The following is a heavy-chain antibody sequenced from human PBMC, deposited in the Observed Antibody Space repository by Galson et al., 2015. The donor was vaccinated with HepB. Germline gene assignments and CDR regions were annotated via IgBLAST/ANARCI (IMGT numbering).Heavy chain of an antibody. Sequence: PALVKPTQTLTLTCTFSGFSLSSTGVGVGWIRQPPGKALEWLAVIYWDDDDRYSPSLKSRLKITKDTSKNQVVLTMTNMDPVDTATYYCAHRRSGSYWGYWGPGTLVSASS. CDR1: GFSLSSTGVG. V-gene: IGHV2-5*02. CDR3: AHRRSGSYWGY. J-gene: IGHJ4*02. CDR2: IYWDDDD. D-gene: IGHD1-26*01.